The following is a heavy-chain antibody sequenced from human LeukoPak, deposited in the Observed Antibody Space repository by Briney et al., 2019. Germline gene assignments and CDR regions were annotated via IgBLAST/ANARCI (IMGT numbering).Heavy chain of an antibody. CDR2: INPNSGGV. CDR1: GYTFTGYY. V-gene: IGHV1-2*02. Sequence: ASVKVSCKASGYTFTGYYMHRVRQAPGQGLEWMGWINPNSGGVNYAQKFQGRVTMTRDTSISTAYMELSRLRSDDTAFYYCARGPTDTPGYWGQGTLVTVSS. J-gene: IGHJ4*02. CDR3: ARGPTDTPGY.